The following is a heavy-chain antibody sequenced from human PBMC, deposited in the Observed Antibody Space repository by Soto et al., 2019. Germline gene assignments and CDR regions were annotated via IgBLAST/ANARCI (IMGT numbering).Heavy chain of an antibody. CDR3: GIPGATGNLDY. CDR1: GYSFSEMS. J-gene: IGHJ4*02. D-gene: IGHD3-10*01. CDR2: FDGEDGQT. V-gene: IGHV1-24*01. Sequence: ASVKVSCKVSGYSFSEMSMHWVRQTPEKGLEWMGSFDGEDGQTMYAQKFQGRVTMTEDTSADTAYMELSSLRSDDTAVYHCGIPGATGNLDYWGQGSRVTVYS.